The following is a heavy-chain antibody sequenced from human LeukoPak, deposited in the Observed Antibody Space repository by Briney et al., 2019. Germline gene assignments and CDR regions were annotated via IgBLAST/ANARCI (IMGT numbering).Heavy chain of an antibody. D-gene: IGHD2-2*02. V-gene: IGHV3-33*06. CDR3: AKDGSLYPVD. Sequence: GGSLRLSCAASGFTFSSYGMHWVRQAPGRGLEWVAVIWHDGSQRYYADSVKGRFAISRDDSRNMVYLQMNSLIGDDTAVYYCAKDGSLYPVDRGQGTLVTVSS. CDR2: IWHDGSQR. J-gene: IGHJ4*02. CDR1: GFTFSSYG.